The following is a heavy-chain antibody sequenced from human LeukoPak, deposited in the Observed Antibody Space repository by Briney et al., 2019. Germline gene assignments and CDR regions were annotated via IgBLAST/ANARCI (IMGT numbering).Heavy chain of an antibody. CDR3: ARGNGYNYY. D-gene: IGHD5-24*01. V-gene: IGHV4-59*01. Sequence: SETLSLTCTVSAGSITNYYWSWIRQPPGRGLEWIGYIFYSGSTICNPSLQSRVTISVDTSKNQFSLKLSSATAADTAVYYCARGNGYNYYWGQGTLVTVSS. J-gene: IGHJ4*02. CDR1: AGSITNYY. CDR2: IFYSGST.